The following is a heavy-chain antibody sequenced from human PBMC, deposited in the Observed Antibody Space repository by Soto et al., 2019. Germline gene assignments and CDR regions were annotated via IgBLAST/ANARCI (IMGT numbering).Heavy chain of an antibody. CDR1: GFTVSSND. CDR3: ARRPLNSNGAY. D-gene: IGHD3-22*01. Sequence: EVQLVESGGGLIQPGGSLTLSCAASGFTVSSNDMSWVRQAPGKGLEWVSLIYSSGSTHYADSVKGRFTISRDNSKNTLYLQMNSLRAEDTAVYYCARRPLNSNGAYRGQGTLVTVSS. CDR2: IYSSGST. V-gene: IGHV3-53*01. J-gene: IGHJ4*02.